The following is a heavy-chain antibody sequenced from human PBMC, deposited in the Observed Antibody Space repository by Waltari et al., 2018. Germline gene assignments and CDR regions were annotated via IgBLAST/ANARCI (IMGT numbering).Heavy chain of an antibody. D-gene: IGHD4-17*01. Sequence: QLQLQESGPGLVKPSATLSLSCTVSGGSITSGRSSWGWIRQPPGKGLEWIGSVFFSGSTYYNPSLKSRVTISVDTSKSQFSLKLSSVTAADTAVYYCARHEGTRTTARAHFDYWGQGTLVTVSS. CDR1: GGSITSGRSS. CDR3: ARHEGTRTTARAHFDY. V-gene: IGHV4-39*01. CDR2: VFFSGST. J-gene: IGHJ4*02.